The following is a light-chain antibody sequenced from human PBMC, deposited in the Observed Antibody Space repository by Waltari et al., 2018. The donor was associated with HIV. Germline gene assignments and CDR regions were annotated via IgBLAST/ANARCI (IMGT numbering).Light chain of an antibody. CDR1: SSNVGANI. J-gene: IGLJ2*01. CDR2: NND. Sequence: QSVLTQPSSASGTPGQTVTIFCSGSSSNVGANIVNWYQQLPGTAPKLRIYNNDQRPSGVPDRFSGSKSGTSASLAVSGLQPEDEADYYCATWDDNLNGLLFGGRTKLTVL. V-gene: IGLV1-44*01. CDR3: ATWDDNLNGLL.